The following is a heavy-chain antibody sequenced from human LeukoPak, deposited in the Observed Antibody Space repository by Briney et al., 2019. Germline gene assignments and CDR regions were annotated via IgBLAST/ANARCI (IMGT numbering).Heavy chain of an antibody. D-gene: IGHD5-12*01. J-gene: IGHJ6*03. CDR1: GYTFTGYY. CDR3: ARDRWDIVATISNYYMDV. V-gene: IGHV1-2*02. CDR2: INPNSGGT. Sequence: ASVKVSCKASGYTFTGYYMHWVRQAPGQGLEWMGWINPNSGGTNYAQKFQGRVTMTRDTSTSTVYMELSSLRSEDTAVYYCARDRWDIVATISNYYMDVWGKGTTVTISS.